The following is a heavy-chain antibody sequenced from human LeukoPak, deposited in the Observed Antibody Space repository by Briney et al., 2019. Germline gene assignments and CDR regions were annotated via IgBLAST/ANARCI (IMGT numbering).Heavy chain of an antibody. CDR1: GYTFRDYG. CDR3: AKSQTTYSASYYGI. J-gene: IGHJ3*02. CDR2: INWNGGGT. V-gene: IGHV3-20*04. Sequence: GGSLRLSCAASGYTFRDYGMSWVRQVPGKGLEWVSGINWNGGGTGYADSVKGRFTISRDNDKNSLYLQMNSLRAEDTAVYYCAKSQTTYSASYYGIWGQGTMVTVSS. D-gene: IGHD1-26*01.